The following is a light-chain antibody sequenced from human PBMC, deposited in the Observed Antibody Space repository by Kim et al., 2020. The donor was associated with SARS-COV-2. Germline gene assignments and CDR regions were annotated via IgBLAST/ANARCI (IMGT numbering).Light chain of an antibody. CDR3: QQYDNVPYT. J-gene: IGKJ2*01. CDR2: DAS. CDR1: HDNTKF. Sequence: SASVGDRVTIICQTDHDNTKFLRWYQQIPGKAPKLLIYDASKLERDVPLRFSGRGSARHFTLTIDSLQAEDVATYYCQQYDNVPYTFGQGTKLEI. V-gene: IGKV1-33*01.